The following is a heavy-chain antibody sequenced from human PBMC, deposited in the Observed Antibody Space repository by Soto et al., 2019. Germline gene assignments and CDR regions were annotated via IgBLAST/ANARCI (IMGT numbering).Heavy chain of an antibody. CDR1: GFSFSAYN. Sequence: QVQLVESGGGVVQPGRSLRLSCVDSGFSFSAYNMHWVRQAPGKGLEWVAVISNDGSDKKYADSVKGRFTISRANSNNTLYLQMNALRPEDTAVFYCVRGRGYSGSWSTWFDSWGQGALVTVSS. CDR2: ISNDGSDK. V-gene: IGHV3-30*03. CDR3: VRGRGYSGSWSTWFDS. D-gene: IGHD6-13*01. J-gene: IGHJ5*01.